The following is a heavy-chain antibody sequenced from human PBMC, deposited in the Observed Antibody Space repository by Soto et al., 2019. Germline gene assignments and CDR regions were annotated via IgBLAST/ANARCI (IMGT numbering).Heavy chain of an antibody. CDR3: ARGRYGDY. V-gene: IGHV1-18*01. CDR2: ISDHNGNT. Sequence: QVHLVQSGAEVKKPGASVKVSCKGSGYDFTTYGITWVRQAPGQGLEWMAWISDHNGNTDYAQKLQARVTVTTDTSTSSAYMELRRLRSDDTAMYYCARGRYGDYWGQGALVTVSS. D-gene: IGHD1-1*01. CDR1: GYDFTTYG. J-gene: IGHJ4*02.